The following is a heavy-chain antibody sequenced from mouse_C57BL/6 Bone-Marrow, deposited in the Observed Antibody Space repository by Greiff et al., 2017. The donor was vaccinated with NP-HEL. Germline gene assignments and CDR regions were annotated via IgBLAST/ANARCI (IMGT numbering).Heavy chain of an antibody. J-gene: IGHJ4*01. CDR2: ISYDGSN. CDR1: GYSITSGYY. Sequence: EVQLVESGPGLVKPSQSLSLTCSVTGYSITSGYYWNWIRQFPGNKLEWMGYISYDGSNNYNPSLKNRISITRDTSKNQFFLKLNSVTTEDTATYYCARDVYYGNYVYYAMDYWGQGTSVTVSS. D-gene: IGHD2-1*01. CDR3: ARDVYYGNYVYYAMDY. V-gene: IGHV3-6*01.